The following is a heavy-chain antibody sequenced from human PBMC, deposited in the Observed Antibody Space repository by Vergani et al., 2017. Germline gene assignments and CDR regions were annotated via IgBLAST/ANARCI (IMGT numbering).Heavy chain of an antibody. D-gene: IGHD3-10*01. J-gene: IGHJ5*02. CDR1: GGSISSYY. Sequence: QVQLQESGPGLVKPSETLSLTCTVSGGSISSYYWSWIRQPAGKGLEWIGRIYTSGSTNYNPALKSRVTMSVDTSKNQFSLKLSSVTAADTAVYYCARGDITMGRGVNWLDTWGKGTLVTVSS. V-gene: IGHV4-4*07. CDR2: IYTSGST. CDR3: ARGDITMGRGVNWLDT.